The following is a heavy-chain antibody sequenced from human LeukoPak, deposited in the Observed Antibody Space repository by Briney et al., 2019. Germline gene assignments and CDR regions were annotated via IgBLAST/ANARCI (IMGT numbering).Heavy chain of an antibody. J-gene: IGHJ6*02. D-gene: IGHD6-13*01. Sequence: GGSLRLSCAASGFTFSSYWMSWVRQAPGKGLEWVANIKQDGSEKYYVDSVKGRFTISRDNAKNSLYLQMNSLRAEDTAVYYCARGVIAAAGSSYYYYGMDVWGQGTTVTVSS. CDR2: IKQDGSEK. CDR1: GFTFSSYW. CDR3: ARGVIAAAGSSYYYYGMDV. V-gene: IGHV3-7*01.